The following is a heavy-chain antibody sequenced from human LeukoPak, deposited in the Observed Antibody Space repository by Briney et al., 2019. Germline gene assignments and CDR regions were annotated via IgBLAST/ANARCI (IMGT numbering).Heavy chain of an antibody. CDR2: ISAYNGNT. D-gene: IGHD6-13*01. V-gene: IGHV1-18*01. CDR3: ARVARGVVAAVFWFDP. J-gene: IGHJ5*02. CDR1: GYTFTSYG. Sequence: ASVKVSCKASGYTFTSYGISWVRQAPGQGLEWMGWISAYNGNTNYAQKLQGRVTITTDTSTSTAYMELRSLRSDDTAVYYCARVARGVVAAVFWFDPWGQGTLVTVSS.